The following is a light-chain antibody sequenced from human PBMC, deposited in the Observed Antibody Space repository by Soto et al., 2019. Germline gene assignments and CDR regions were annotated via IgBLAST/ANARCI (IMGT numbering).Light chain of an antibody. V-gene: IGKV1-5*01. J-gene: IGKJ1*01. CDR1: QSVGPW. CDR3: QHFHRNMWS. CDR2: GAS. Sequence: DIQMTQSPSTLSASVGGRVTITCRASQSVGPWVAWYQQKPGKAPKLLIFGASNLESGVPSRFSGSGSGTDFTLTIATLQPDDFATYFCQHFHRNMWSFGPGTKVDI.